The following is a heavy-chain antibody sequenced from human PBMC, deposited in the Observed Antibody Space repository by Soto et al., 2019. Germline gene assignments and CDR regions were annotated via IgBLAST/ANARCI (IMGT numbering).Heavy chain of an antibody. Sequence: SEILSLTCAVSGGSISSSNWWSWVRQPPGKGLEWIGEIYHSGSTNYNPSLKSRVTISVDKSKNQFSLKLSSVTAADTAVYYCARGIAVAGRWGGDAFDIWGQGTMVTVSS. CDR1: GGSISSSNW. D-gene: IGHD6-19*01. V-gene: IGHV4-4*02. CDR3: ARGIAVAGRWGGDAFDI. CDR2: IYHSGST. J-gene: IGHJ3*02.